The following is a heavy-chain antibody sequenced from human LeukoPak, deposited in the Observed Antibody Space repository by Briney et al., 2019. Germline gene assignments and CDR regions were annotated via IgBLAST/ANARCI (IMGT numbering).Heavy chain of an antibody. D-gene: IGHD6-13*01. CDR1: GFTFSNIW. J-gene: IGHJ4*02. CDR2: IKKKTDGGTT. Sequence: GGSLRLSCAASGFTFSNIWMSWVRQAPGKGLDWVGFIKKKTDGGTTDYAAPVQCRFTISRDDSKNMLYLQMNSLQSEDTALYYCTTTADRSSWSWGQGTLVTVSS. V-gene: IGHV3-15*01. CDR3: TTTADRSSWS.